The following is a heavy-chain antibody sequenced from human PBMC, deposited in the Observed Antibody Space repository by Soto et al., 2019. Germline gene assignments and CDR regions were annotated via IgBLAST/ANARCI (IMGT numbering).Heavy chain of an antibody. CDR2: TYHSGGT. CDR1: GDSISSGGYS. J-gene: IGHJ4*02. D-gene: IGHD3-22*01. Sequence: QLQLQESGSGLVKPSQTLSLTCVVSGDSISSGGYSWNWIRQPPGKGLEWMGHTYHSGGTLYNPSLDSRVTISVDKSKTQFSLRLTSVTAADPAVYYCARDSLSGYYFDYWGQGTLVTVSS. CDR3: ARDSLSGYYFDY. V-gene: IGHV4-30-2*01.